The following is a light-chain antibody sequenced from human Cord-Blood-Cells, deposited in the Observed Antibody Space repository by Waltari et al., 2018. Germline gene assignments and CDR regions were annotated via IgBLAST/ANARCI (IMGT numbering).Light chain of an antibody. J-gene: IGLJ1*01. CDR2: EVS. CDR1: SSDVGSYNR. CDR3: SSYTSSSTYV. V-gene: IGLV2-18*02. Sequence: QSAMTQPPSVSGSPAQSVTISCTATSSDVGSYNRVSWYQQPPGTAPKLMIYEVSNRPSGVPDRFSGSKSGNTASLTISGLQAEDEADYYCSSYTSSSTYVFGTGTKVTVL.